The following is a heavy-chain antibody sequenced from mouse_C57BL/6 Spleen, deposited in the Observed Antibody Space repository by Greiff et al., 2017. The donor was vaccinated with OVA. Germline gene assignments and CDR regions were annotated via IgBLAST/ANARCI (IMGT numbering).Heavy chain of an antibody. J-gene: IGHJ2*01. CDR2: IDPETGGT. D-gene: IGHD1-1*01. V-gene: IGHV1-15*01. CDR3: TRFTTGHFDY. CDR1: GYTFTDYE. Sequence: QVQLQQSGAELVRPGASVTLSCKASGYTFTDYEMHWVKQTPVHGLEWIGAIDPETGGTAYNQKFKGKAILTADKSSSTAYMELRSLTSEDSAVYYCTRFTTGHFDYWGQGTTLTVSS.